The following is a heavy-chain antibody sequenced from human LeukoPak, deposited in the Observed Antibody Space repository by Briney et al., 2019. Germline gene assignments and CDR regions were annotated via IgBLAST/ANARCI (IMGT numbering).Heavy chain of an antibody. CDR1: GGSISSSSYY. CDR3: ARQRRVQLERRGAFDI. V-gene: IGHV4-39*01. CDR2: IYYSGST. D-gene: IGHD1-1*01. J-gene: IGHJ3*02. Sequence: SETLSLTCTVSGGSISSSSYYWGWIRQPPGKGLEWIGSIYYSGSTYYNPSLKSRVTISVDTSKNQFSLKLSSVTAADTAVYYCARQRRVQLERRGAFDIWGQGTMVTVSS.